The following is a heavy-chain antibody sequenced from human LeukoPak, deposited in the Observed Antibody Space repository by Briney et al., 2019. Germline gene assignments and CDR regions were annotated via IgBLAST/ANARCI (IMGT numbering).Heavy chain of an antibody. Sequence: GESLKISCKRSGYSFSDYWIGWVRQMPGKGLEWMGLIYPGDSDTRYSPSFPGQVTISADKSISTAYLQWSSLKDSDTAMYYCARSGAGTEDYWGQGTLVTVSS. J-gene: IGHJ4*02. D-gene: IGHD6-19*01. CDR2: IYPGDSDT. V-gene: IGHV5-51*01. CDR1: GYSFSDYW. CDR3: ARSGAGTEDY.